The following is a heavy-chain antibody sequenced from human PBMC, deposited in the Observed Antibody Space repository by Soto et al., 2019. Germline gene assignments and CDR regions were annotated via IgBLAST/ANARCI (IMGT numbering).Heavy chain of an antibody. V-gene: IGHV4-59*01. J-gene: IGHJ3*02. CDR2: IYYSGST. D-gene: IGHD3-22*01. Sequence: SETLSLTCTVSGGSISSYYWSWIRQPPGKGLEWIGYIYYSGSTNYNPSLKSRVTISVDTSKSQFSLKLSSVTAADTAVYYCAGVSYYDSSGYYYFGAFDIWGQGTVVTVSS. CDR3: AGVSYYDSSGYYYFGAFDI. CDR1: GGSISSYY.